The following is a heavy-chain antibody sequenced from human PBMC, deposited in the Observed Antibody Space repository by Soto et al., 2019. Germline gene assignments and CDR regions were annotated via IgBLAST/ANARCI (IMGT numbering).Heavy chain of an antibody. CDR1: GGSISSSSYY. CDR2: IYYSGST. J-gene: IGHJ5*02. Sequence: QLQLQESGPGLVKPSETLSLTCTVSGGSISSSSYYWGWIRQPPGKGLEWIGSIYYSGSTYYNPSLKSRVTISVDTSKNQFSLKLSSVTAADTAVYYCARRVQLERRVNWFDPWGQGTLVTVSS. CDR3: ARRVQLERRVNWFDP. D-gene: IGHD1-1*01. V-gene: IGHV4-39*01.